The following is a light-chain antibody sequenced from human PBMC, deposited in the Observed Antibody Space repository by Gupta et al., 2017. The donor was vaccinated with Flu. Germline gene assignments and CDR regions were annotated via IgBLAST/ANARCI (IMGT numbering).Light chain of an antibody. CDR3: QSSDNSLNGEV. Sequence: QSVLTQPPSVSGAPEQRVTISCTGSSPNFVASYDVHWYQQLPGTAPKVLIYGNSNRPSGVPDRFSASKSGTSDSLTINGLQAEDEAEYYCQSSDNSLNGEVFGTGTKLTVL. CDR2: GNS. J-gene: IGLJ1*01. V-gene: IGLV1-40*01. CDR1: SPNFVASYD.